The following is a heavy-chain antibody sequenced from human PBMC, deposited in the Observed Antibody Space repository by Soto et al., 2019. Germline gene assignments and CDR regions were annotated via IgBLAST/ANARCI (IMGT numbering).Heavy chain of an antibody. V-gene: IGHV3-48*01. CDR1: GFTFSTHS. J-gene: IGHJ4*02. CDR3: VGEVGFQLIY. Sequence: EVQLVESGGGLVQPGGSLRLSCAASGFTFSTHSMNWVRQAPGKGLEWISYITSSDVTMYADSVQGRFTISRDNAKNSLYLQMNSLRGEDTAVYFCVGEVGFQLIYWGQGTLVTVS. D-gene: IGHD2-2*01. CDR2: ITSSDVT.